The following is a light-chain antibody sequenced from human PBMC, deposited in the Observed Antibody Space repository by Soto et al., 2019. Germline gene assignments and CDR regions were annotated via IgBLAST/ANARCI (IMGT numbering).Light chain of an antibody. CDR2: DVS. V-gene: IGLV2-11*01. CDR1: SSDVGGYNY. CDR3: CSYAGSLVV. J-gene: IGLJ2*01. Sequence: QSALTQPRSVSGSPGQSVTISCTGTSSDVGGYNYVSWYQQHPGKAPKLMIYDVSKRPSGVPDRFSGSKSGNTASLTISGLQAEEEADYYCCSYAGSLVVFGGGTKLTVL.